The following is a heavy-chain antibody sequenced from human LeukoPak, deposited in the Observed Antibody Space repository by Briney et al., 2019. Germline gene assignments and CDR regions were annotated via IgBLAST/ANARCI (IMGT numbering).Heavy chain of an antibody. J-gene: IGHJ4*02. V-gene: IGHV4-61*01. CDR2: KYYSGSA. CDR1: GVSVSDGRYY. D-gene: IGHD6-13*01. Sequence: SQTLSLTCNVSGVSVSDGRYYWTWIRQHPGKGLEWIGYKYYSGSAKYNPSLKSRVTISLDTSKNQFSLKLNSVTAADTAVYYCARVGGSSWPFDYWGQGTLVTVSS. CDR3: ARVGGSSWPFDY.